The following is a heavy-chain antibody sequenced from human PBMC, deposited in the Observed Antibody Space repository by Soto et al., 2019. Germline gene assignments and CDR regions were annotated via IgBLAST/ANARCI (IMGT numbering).Heavy chain of an antibody. CDR1: GLSLSTSGVG. J-gene: IGHJ2*01. D-gene: IGHD5-18*01. CDR3: AHRPANSGYFDL. V-gene: IGHV2-5*02. CDR2: ILWDDDK. Sequence: QITLKESGPPLVKPTQTLTLTCTFSGLSLSTSGVGVGWIRQRPGKHLEWLALILWDDDKRYSPSLKSRRTITKDTSKIQVYLTRANMDPVDTATYYCAHRPANSGYFDLWGRGTLVTVSS.